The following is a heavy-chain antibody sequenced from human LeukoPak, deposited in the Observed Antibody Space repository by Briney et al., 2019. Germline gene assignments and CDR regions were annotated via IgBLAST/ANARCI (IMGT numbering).Heavy chain of an antibody. CDR3: ARRSYDFWSGYLFDY. J-gene: IGHJ4*02. CDR1: DSSSTSYW. V-gene: IGHV5-51*01. CDR2: IYPGDSDT. D-gene: IGHD3-3*01. Sequence: GESQKFCYAGCDSSSTSYWNGWGRQTRRKGLEWMGIIYPGDSDTKYSRSFQGPVTISADKSISTAYLQWSSLKASDTAMYYCARRSYDFWSGYLFDYWGQGTLVTVSS.